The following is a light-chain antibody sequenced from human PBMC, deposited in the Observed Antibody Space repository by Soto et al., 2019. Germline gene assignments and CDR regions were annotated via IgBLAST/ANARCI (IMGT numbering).Light chain of an antibody. V-gene: IGKV3-15*01. J-gene: IGKJ1*01. CDR3: KQYHKWPWT. CDR1: QSISTT. CDR2: GAS. Sequence: EIVMTQSPATLSVSLGEIATLPCRTSQSISTTLAWYQQRPGQAPRLLFYGASTRATGIPDRFSGSGSATDFTPTIPSLQSEDFSVYCCKQYHKWPWTFGQGPKVDMK.